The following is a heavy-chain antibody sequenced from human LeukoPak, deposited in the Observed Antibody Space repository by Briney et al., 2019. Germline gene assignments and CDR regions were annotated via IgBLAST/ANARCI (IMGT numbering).Heavy chain of an antibody. CDR3: ARAGYSGYDLNWLDY. CDR1: GFTFSSYG. V-gene: IGHV3-33*01. D-gene: IGHD5-12*01. CDR2: IWYDGSNK. Sequence: PGRSLRLSCEASGFTFSSYGMHWVRQAPGKGLEWVAVIWYDGSNKYYADSVKGRFTISRDNSKNTLYLQMNSLRAEDTAVYYCARAGYSGYDLNWLDYWGQGTLVTVSS. J-gene: IGHJ4*02.